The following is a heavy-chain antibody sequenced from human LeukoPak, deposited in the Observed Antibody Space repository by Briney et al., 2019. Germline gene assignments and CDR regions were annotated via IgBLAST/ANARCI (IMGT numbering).Heavy chain of an antibody. D-gene: IGHD1-20*01. J-gene: IGHJ4*02. Sequence: ASVKVSCKASGYTFTDYYLHWVRQAPGQGLEWMGWINPNSGGTTYAQKFQGRVIMTRDTSIITDYMELSSLTSDDTAVYYCARGPPPNIALTGWGTGTCFDYWGQGTLVTVSS. CDR1: GYTFTDYY. CDR2: INPNSGGT. V-gene: IGHV1-2*02. CDR3: ARGPPPNIALTGWGTGTCFDY.